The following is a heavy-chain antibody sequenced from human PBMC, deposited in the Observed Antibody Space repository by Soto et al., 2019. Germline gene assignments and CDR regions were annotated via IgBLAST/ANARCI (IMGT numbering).Heavy chain of an antibody. Sequence: ASVKVSCKVSGYTLTELSMHWVRQAPGKGLEWMGGFDPEDGETIYAQKFQGRVTMTEDTSTDTAYMELSSLRSEDTAVYYCATGLVTGYSSGWYHYFDYWGQGTLVTVS. J-gene: IGHJ4*02. CDR1: GYTLTELS. CDR3: ATGLVTGYSSGWYHYFDY. CDR2: FDPEDGET. D-gene: IGHD6-19*01. V-gene: IGHV1-24*01.